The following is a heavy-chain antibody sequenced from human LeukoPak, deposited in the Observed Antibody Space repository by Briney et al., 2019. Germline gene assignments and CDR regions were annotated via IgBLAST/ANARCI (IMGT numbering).Heavy chain of an antibody. CDR1: GGTFSSYA. CDR2: IIPIFGTA. Sequence: SVKVSCRASGGTFSSYAISWVRQAPGQGLEWRGGIIPIFGTANYAQKFQGRVTITADKSTSTAYMELSSLRSEDTAVYYCARTITMIVEDDAFDIWGQGTMVTVSS. J-gene: IGHJ3*02. CDR3: ARTITMIVEDDAFDI. V-gene: IGHV1-69*06. D-gene: IGHD3-22*01.